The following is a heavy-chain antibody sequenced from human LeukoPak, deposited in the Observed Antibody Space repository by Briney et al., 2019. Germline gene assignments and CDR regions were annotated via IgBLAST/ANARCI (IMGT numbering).Heavy chain of an antibody. D-gene: IGHD7-27*01. CDR2: IRSKAFGETA. J-gene: IGHJ4*02. Sequence: PGGSLRLSCTVSGFTFGDYAINWVRQAPGKGLEWVGFIRSKAFGETAEYAASVKGRFTISRDDSKNIAYLQMNSLKTEDTAVYYCTRDRGSSTLGDYWGQGTLVTVSS. CDR1: GFTFGDYA. V-gene: IGHV3-49*04. CDR3: TRDRGSSTLGDY.